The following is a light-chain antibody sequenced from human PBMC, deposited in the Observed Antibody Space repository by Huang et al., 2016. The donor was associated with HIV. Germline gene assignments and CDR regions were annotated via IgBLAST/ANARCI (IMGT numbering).Light chain of an antibody. Sequence: HLTQSPPSLSASVGDSVFISCRASQDIGPSLAWYRQRTGRAPKLLISGASTLQTGVPSRFSGDSAGTFFTLFITDLQPEDFATYYCPQLHAYPITFGQGTRLDIK. CDR3: PQLHAYPIT. CDR1: QDIGPS. J-gene: IGKJ5*01. V-gene: IGKV1-13*02. CDR2: GAS.